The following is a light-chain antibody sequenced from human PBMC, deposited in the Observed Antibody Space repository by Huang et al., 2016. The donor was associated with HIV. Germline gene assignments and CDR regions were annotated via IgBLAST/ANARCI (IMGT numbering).Light chain of an antibody. CDR2: RAS. V-gene: IGKV3-20*01. J-gene: IGKJ1*01. Sequence: EIVLTKSPGTLSLFPGERATLSCRASQRISSFFLAWYQQKTGPAPRLLLYRASRRASGIPDRFSGSGSGTDFTLTISRLEPADFAVYYCQQYGGSSWTFGQGTKVEIK. CDR3: QQYGGSSWT. CDR1: QRISSFF.